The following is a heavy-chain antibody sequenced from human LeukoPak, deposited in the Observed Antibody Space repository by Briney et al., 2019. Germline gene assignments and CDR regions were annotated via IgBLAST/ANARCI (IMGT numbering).Heavy chain of an antibody. CDR1: GDSISSYY. J-gene: IGHJ4*02. CDR3: ARRRSGGRDFDY. CDR2: IYTSGST. V-gene: IGHV4-4*09. D-gene: IGHD2-15*01. Sequence: SETLSLTCAVSGDSISSYYWSCIRQPPGKGLEWIGYIYTSGSTNYNPSLKSRVTISVDTSKNQFSLNLSSVTAADTAVYYCARRRSGGRDFDYWGRGTLVTVSS.